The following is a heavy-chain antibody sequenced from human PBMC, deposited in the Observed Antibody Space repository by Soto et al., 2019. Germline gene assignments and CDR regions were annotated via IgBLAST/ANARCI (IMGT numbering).Heavy chain of an antibody. J-gene: IGHJ6*02. Sequence: ASVKVSCKASGYTFTGYYMHWVRQAPGQGLEWMGWINPNSGGTNYAQKFQGWVTMTRDTSISTAYMELSRLRSDDTAVYYCARDGYNWNDNLAYYYYGMDVWGQGTTVTVSS. CDR2: INPNSGGT. V-gene: IGHV1-2*04. CDR3: ARDGYNWNDNLAYYYYGMDV. D-gene: IGHD1-20*01. CDR1: GYTFTGYY.